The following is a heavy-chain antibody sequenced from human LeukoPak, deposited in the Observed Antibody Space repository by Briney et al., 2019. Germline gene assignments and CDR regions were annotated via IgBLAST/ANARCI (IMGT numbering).Heavy chain of an antibody. Sequence: HGASVKVSCKASGYTFTSYYMHWVRQAPGQGLEWMGIINPSGGSTSYAQKFQGRVTMTRDMSTSTVYMELSSLRSEDTAVYYCARGSDTVMAYTTDIDYWGQGTLVTVSS. CDR1: GYTFTSYY. V-gene: IGHV1-46*01. CDR2: INPSGGST. CDR3: ARGSDTVMAYTTDIDY. D-gene: IGHD5-18*01. J-gene: IGHJ4*02.